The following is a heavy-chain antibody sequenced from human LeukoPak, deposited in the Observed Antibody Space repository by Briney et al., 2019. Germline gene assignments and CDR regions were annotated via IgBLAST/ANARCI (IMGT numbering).Heavy chain of an antibody. CDR1: GFTFSTYG. Sequence: TGTSLRLSCAASGFTFSTYGMHWVRQAPGKGLEWVAVVWYDGTNKYYADSLKGRFTISRDNSMNTLYLQMNSLRVEDTAVYYCAKSARTDWHYYYMDVWGKGTTVAVSS. CDR2: VWYDGTNK. V-gene: IGHV3-33*03. CDR3: AKSARTDWHYYYMDV. J-gene: IGHJ6*03. D-gene: IGHD3-9*01.